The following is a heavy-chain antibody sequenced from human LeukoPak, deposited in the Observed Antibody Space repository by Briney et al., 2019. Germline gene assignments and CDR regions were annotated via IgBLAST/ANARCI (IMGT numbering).Heavy chain of an antibody. V-gene: IGHV3-33*06. CDR1: HFTFSHFG. Sequence: GESLRLSCVASHFTFSHFGMHWVRQAPGKGLEWVAVIWYDGSSQYYADSVKGRFTISRDNSQNTVYLQMNSLRGEDTAVYYCAKDAQRGFDYSNSLEKWGQGTLVIVSS. CDR3: AKDAQRGFDYSNSLEK. J-gene: IGHJ4*02. CDR2: IWYDGSSQ. D-gene: IGHD4-11*01.